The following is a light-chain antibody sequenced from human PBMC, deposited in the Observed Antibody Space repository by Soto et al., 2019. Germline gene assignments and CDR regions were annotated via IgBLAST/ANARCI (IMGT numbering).Light chain of an antibody. V-gene: IGKV3-20*01. J-gene: IGKJ3*01. CDR3: QPYSDSTPT. CDR1: QIVSNNY. CDR2: VAS. Sequence: EIGLTHSPGTLSLSPGERSTLSFRAIQIVSNNYLAFYQQKPGQAPRLLIYVASSIATGITDRFSGSGSGTDVPLTISKIVPENLRVYYWQPYSDSTPTFGPGTIVNI.